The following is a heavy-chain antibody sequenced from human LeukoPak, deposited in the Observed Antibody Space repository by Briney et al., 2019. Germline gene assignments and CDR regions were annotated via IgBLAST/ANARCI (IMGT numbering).Heavy chain of an antibody. V-gene: IGHV3-30*18. Sequence: GGSLRLACAASGFTFSSYGMHWVRQAPGKGLEWVAVISYDRSNKYYADSVKGRFTISRDNSKNTLYLQMNSLRAEDTAVYYCAKDQAYSGYDSGYWGQGTLVTVSS. CDR2: ISYDRSNK. CDR3: AKDQAYSGYDSGY. CDR1: GFTFSSYG. J-gene: IGHJ4*02. D-gene: IGHD5-12*01.